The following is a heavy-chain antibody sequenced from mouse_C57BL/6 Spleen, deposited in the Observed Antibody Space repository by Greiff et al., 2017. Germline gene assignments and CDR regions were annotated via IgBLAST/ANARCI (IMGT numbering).Heavy chain of an antibody. CDR2: IHPSDSDT. D-gene: IGHD2-5*01. CDR1: GYTFTSYW. V-gene: IGHV1-74*01. CDR3: AMDSNYEAWFAY. Sequence: QVQLQQSGAELVKPGASVKVSCKASGYTFTSYWLHWVKQRPGQGLEWIGRIHPSDSDTNYNQKFKGKATLTVDKASSPAYMQLRSLTSEDSAVYYGAMDSNYEAWFAYWGQGTLVTVSA. J-gene: IGHJ3*01.